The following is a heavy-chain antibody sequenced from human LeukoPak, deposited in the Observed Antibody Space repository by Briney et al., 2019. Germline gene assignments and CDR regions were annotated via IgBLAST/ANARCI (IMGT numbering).Heavy chain of an antibody. CDR3: AISSSWYPPY. CDR2: IIPIFGTA. J-gene: IGHJ4*02. Sequence: ASVKVSCKAPGYTFTSYGISWVRQAPGQGLEWMGGIIPIFGTANYAQKFQGRVTITADESTSTAYMELSSLRSEDTAVYYCAISSSWYPPYWGQGTLVTVSS. V-gene: IGHV1-69*13. D-gene: IGHD6-13*01. CDR1: GYTFTSYG.